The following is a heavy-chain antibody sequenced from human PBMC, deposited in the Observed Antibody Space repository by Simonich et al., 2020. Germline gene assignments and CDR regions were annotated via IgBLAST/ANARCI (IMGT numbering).Heavy chain of an antibody. V-gene: IGHV4-59*08. Sequence: QVQLQESGPGLVKPSETLSLTCTVSGGSISSYYWSWIRKPPGKGLEWIGYSYYSGRPNYNPSLKSRVTISVDTSKNQFSLKLSSVTAADTAVYYCARSLGYYYYYYGMDVWGQGTTVTVSS. J-gene: IGHJ6*02. CDR1: GGSISSYY. CDR2: SYYSGRP. D-gene: IGHD1-26*01. CDR3: ARSLGYYYYYYGMDV.